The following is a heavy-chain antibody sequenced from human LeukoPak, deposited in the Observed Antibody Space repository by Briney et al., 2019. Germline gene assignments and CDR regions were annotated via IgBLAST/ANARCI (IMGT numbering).Heavy chain of an antibody. CDR2: IYYSGST. J-gene: IGHJ4*02. CDR3: ARVGYYYDSSGPDYYFDY. Sequence: PSETLSRTCTVSGGSISSYYWSWIRQPPGKGLEWIGYIYYSGSTNYNPSLKSRVTISVDTSKNQFSLKLSSVTAADTAVYYCARVGYYYDSSGPDYYFDYWGQGTLVTVSS. D-gene: IGHD3-22*01. CDR1: GGSISSYY. V-gene: IGHV4-59*01.